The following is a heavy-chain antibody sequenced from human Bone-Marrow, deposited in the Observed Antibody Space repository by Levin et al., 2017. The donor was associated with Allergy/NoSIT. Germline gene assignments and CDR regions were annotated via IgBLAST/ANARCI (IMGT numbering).Heavy chain of an antibody. Sequence: GESLKISCAASGFTFSTYAMQWVRQAPGKGLEWVAFVSYDETDRYYADSVKGRFTVSRDNFQNTLFLQMNTLRAEDTAVYYCAKVGRVYRSGWIDHWGQGTLVTVSS. D-gene: IGHD6-19*01. CDR3: AKVGRVYRSGWIDH. CDR2: VSYDETDR. J-gene: IGHJ4*02. CDR1: GFTFSTYA. V-gene: IGHV3-30*02.